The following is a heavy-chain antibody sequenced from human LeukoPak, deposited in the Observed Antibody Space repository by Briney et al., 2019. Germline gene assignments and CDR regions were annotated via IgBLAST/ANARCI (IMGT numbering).Heavy chain of an antibody. J-gene: IGHJ4*02. CDR1: GFTFSSYW. V-gene: IGHV3-7*01. CDR2: IKQDGSEK. D-gene: IGHD3-22*01. Sequence: PGGSLRLSCAASGFTFSSYWMSWVRPAPGKGREWGANIKQDGSEKYYMDSVKGRFTISRDNARNSLYLQMNSLRAEDTAVYYCARDTYDSIGYYCCWGQGTLVTVSS. CDR3: ARDTYDSIGYYCC.